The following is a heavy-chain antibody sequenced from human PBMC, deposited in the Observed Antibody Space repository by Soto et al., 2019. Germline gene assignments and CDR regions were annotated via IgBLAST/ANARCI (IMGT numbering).Heavy chain of an antibody. CDR3: AGWVGYSSSWTSFDY. J-gene: IGHJ4*02. V-gene: IGHV1-3*01. Sequence: ASVKVSCKASGYTFTSYSMHWVRQAPGQRLEWMGWINAGNGNTKYSQKFQGRVTMTRDTSASTAYMELSSLRSEDTAVYYCAGWVGYSSSWTSFDYWGQGTLVTVSS. D-gene: IGHD6-13*01. CDR1: GYTFTSYS. CDR2: INAGNGNT.